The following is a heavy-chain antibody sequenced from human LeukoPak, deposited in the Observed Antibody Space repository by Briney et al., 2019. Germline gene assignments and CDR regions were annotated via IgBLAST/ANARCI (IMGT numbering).Heavy chain of an antibody. V-gene: IGHV4-61*02. Sequence: SQTLSLTCTVSGGSISSGSYYWSCIRQPAGKGLECIGRIYTSGSTNYNPSLKSRVTISVDTSKNQFSLKLSSVTAADTAVYYCARDVLGYCSSTSCYTLDYWGQGTLVTVSS. CDR2: IYTSGST. D-gene: IGHD2-2*02. CDR3: ARDVLGYCSSTSCYTLDY. J-gene: IGHJ4*02. CDR1: GGSISSGSYY.